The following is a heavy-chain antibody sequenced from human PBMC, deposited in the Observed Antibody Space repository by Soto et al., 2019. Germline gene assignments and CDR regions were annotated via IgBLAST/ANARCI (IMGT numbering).Heavy chain of an antibody. J-gene: IGHJ3*02. CDR3: ARRSNQRGAFDI. D-gene: IGHD2-2*01. CDR1: GFSLSTSGVG. CDR2: IYWDDDK. V-gene: IGHV2-5*02. Sequence: QITLKESGPTLVKPTQSLTLTCTFSGFSLSTSGVGVGWIRQPPGKALEWLALIYWDDDKRYSPSLKSRLTITKDTSKNQVVLTMTNMDPVDTATYYCARRSNQRGAFDIWGQGTMVTVSS.